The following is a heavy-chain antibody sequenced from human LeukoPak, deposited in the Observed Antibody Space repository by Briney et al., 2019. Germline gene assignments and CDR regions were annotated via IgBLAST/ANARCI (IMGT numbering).Heavy chain of an antibody. J-gene: IGHJ4*02. CDR3: ASHFQGT. Sequence: SETLSLTCTVFGDSLSSHYWSWIRQPPGKGLEWIGSIYYSGSTYYNPSLKSRVTISVDTSKNQFSLKLSSVTAADTTVYYCASHFQGTWGQGTLVTVSS. CDR2: IYYSGST. V-gene: IGHV4-59*05. CDR1: GDSLSSHY. D-gene: IGHD3-10*01.